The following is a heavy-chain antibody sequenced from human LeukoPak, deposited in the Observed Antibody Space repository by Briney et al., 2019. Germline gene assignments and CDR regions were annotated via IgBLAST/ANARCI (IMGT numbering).Heavy chain of an antibody. V-gene: IGHV4-4*07. CDR1: GGSISSYY. D-gene: IGHD3-3*01. J-gene: IGHJ4*02. CDR3: ARDNDFWSGYYWDY. Sequence: KASETLSLTCTVSGGSISSYYWSWIRQPAGKGLEWIGRIYTSGSTNYNPSFKSRVTMSVDTSKNQFSLKLSSVTAADTAVYYCARDNDFWSGYYWDYWGQGTLVTVSS. CDR2: IYTSGST.